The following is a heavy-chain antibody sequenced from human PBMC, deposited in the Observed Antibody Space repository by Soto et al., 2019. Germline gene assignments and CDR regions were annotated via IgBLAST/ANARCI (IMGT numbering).Heavy chain of an antibody. CDR3: ARDHDCSGGSCYGSWFDP. Sequence: PGGSLRLSCAASGFTFSSYAMHWVRQAPGKGLECVAVISYDGSNKYYADSVKGRFTISRDNSKNTLYLQMNSLRAEDTAVYYCARDHDCSGGSCYGSWFDPWGQGTLVTVAS. V-gene: IGHV3-30-3*01. J-gene: IGHJ5*02. CDR2: ISYDGSNK. D-gene: IGHD2-15*01. CDR1: GFTFSSYA.